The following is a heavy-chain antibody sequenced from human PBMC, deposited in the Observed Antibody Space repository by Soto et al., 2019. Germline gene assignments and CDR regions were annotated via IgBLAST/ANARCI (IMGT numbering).Heavy chain of an antibody. CDR1: GYTFTSYA. CDR3: ARDPGAILPGYESHYYGMDV. D-gene: IGHD3-9*01. J-gene: IGHJ6*02. V-gene: IGHV1-3*01. Sequence: ASVKVSCKASGYTFTSYAMHWVRQAPGQRLEWMGWINAGNGNTKYSQKLQGRVTITRDTSASTAYMELSSLRSEDTAVYYCARDPGAILPGYESHYYGMDVWGQGTTVTVSS. CDR2: INAGNGNT.